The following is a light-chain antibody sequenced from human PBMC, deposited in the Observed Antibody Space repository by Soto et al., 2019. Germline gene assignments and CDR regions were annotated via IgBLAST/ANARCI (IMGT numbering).Light chain of an antibody. CDR3: SSYTTTNTVV. Sequence: QSVLAQPASVSGSPGQSITISCTGTSSDVGTYRYVSWYQRHPGKAPKLIIYEVSNRPSGFSDRFSGSKSGNTASLTISGLQAEDEADYYCSSYTTTNTVVFGGGTKLTVL. J-gene: IGLJ2*01. CDR2: EVS. V-gene: IGLV2-14*01. CDR1: SSDVGTYRY.